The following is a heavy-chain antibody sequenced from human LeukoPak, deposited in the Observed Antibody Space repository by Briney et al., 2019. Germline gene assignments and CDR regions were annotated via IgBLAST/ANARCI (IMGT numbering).Heavy chain of an antibody. V-gene: IGHV3-30*18. Sequence: GRSLRLSCAASGFTFSSYGMHWVRQAPGKGLEWVAVISYDGSNKYYADSVKGRFTISRDNSKNTLYLQMNSLRAEDTAVYYCAKNPLELYVGGYFDYWGQGTLVTVSS. CDR2: ISYDGSNK. CDR1: GFTFSSYG. J-gene: IGHJ4*02. CDR3: AKNPLELYVGGYFDY. D-gene: IGHD1-7*01.